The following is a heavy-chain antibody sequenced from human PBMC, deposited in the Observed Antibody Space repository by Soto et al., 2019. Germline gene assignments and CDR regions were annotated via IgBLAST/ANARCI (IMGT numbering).Heavy chain of an antibody. CDR2: ISSDGATK. V-gene: IGHV3-30*14. D-gene: IGHD6-13*01. CDR1: GFAVRSHA. J-gene: IGHJ5*02. CDR3: ARSSVHIAAAGRLDL. Sequence: GGSLRLSWTASGFAVRSHAIPWARQAPGKGLEWVAVISSDGATKYVADSLKGRFTISRDNFESTMSLQMNNLRPEDTALYYCARSSVHIAAAGRLDLWGPGNLVTDSS.